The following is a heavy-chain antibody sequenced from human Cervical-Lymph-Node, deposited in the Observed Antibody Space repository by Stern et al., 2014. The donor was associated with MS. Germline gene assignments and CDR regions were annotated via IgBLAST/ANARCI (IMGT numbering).Heavy chain of an antibody. D-gene: IGHD3-3*01. Sequence: QVQLQESGPGLVKPSETLSLTCTVSGGSISSHYWSWIRQPPGKGLEWIGYIYNSGSTNYNSSLKSRITISVDTSKNQFSLELTSVTAADTAVYYCARGYEVNAFDIWGQGTMVTVSS. V-gene: IGHV4-59*11. CDR2: IYNSGST. J-gene: IGHJ3*02. CDR1: GGSISSHY. CDR3: ARGYEVNAFDI.